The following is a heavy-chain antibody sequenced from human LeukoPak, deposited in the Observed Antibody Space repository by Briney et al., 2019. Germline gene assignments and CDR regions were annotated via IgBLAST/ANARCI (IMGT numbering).Heavy chain of an antibody. D-gene: IGHD6-6*01. J-gene: IGHJ5*02. CDR3: ARAIAARPPHWFDP. CDR2: IYYSGST. CDR1: GGSISYYY. V-gene: IGHV4-59*01. Sequence: SETLSLTCTVSGGSISYYYWSWIRQPPGKGLEWIGYIYYSGSTNYNPSLKSRVTISVDTSKNQFSLKLSSVTAADTAVYYCARAIAARPPHWFDPWGQGTLVTVSS.